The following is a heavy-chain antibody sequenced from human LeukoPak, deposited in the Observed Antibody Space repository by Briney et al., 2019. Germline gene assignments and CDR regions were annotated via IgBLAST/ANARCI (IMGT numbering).Heavy chain of an antibody. CDR3: VRDLGGRSGH. V-gene: IGHV3-74*01. J-gene: IGHJ4*02. CDR1: GFTFSSNW. Sequence: GRSLRLSCAASGFTFSSNWMHWVRQAPGKGLVWVSRINEDGSTTNYADSVKGRSTISRDNAKNTLYLQMNSLRAEDTAVYYCVRDLGGRSGHWGQGTLVTVSS. D-gene: IGHD1-26*01. CDR2: INEDGSTT.